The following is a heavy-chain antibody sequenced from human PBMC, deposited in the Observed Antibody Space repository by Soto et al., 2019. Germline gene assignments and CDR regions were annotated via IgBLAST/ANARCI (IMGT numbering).Heavy chain of an antibody. CDR1: GYTFTGYY. Sequence: SVKVSCKASGYTFTGYYMHWVRQAPGQGLEWMGWINPNSGGTNYAQKFQGRVTMTRDTSISTAYMELSRLRSDDTAVYYCARGRGHYDFWCMDVWGQGTAVTVS. J-gene: IGHJ6*02. V-gene: IGHV1-2*02. CDR3: ARGRGHYDFWCMDV. D-gene: IGHD3-3*01. CDR2: INPNSGGT.